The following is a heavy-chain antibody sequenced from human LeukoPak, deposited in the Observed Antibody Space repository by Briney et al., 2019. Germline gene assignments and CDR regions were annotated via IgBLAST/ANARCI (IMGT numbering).Heavy chain of an antibody. Sequence: GGSLRLSCAASGFTFSSYSMNWVRQAPGKGLEWVSYISSSSSTIYYADSVKGRFTISRDNAKNSLYLQMNSLRAEDTAVYYYARDLYCSSTSCYGKYYFDYWGQGTLVTVSS. D-gene: IGHD2-2*01. V-gene: IGHV3-48*01. CDR3: ARDLYCSSTSCYGKYYFDY. CDR1: GFTFSSYS. CDR2: ISSSSSTI. J-gene: IGHJ4*02.